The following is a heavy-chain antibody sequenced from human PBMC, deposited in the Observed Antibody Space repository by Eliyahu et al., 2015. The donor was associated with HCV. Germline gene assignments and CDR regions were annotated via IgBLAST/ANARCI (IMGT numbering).Heavy chain of an antibody. CDR3: ASGGGGIAVAGTGGWFDP. V-gene: IGHV4-59*01. CDR1: GGSXXTYY. J-gene: IGHJ5*02. Sequence: QVQLQESGPGXVKPSETLSLTCTVSGGSXXTYYWSWIRQPPGKGLEWIGYXHYXGSANYTPSLKSRVTISVXTSKNQFSLKLSSVTAADTAVYYCASGGGGIAVAGTGGWFDPWGQGTLVTVSS. D-gene: IGHD6-19*01. CDR2: XHYXGSA.